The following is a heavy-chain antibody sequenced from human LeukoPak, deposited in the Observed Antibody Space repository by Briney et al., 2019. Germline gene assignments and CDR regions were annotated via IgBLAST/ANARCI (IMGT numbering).Heavy chain of an antibody. V-gene: IGHV4-34*01. CDR2: INHSGST. CDR1: GGSFSGYY. J-gene: IGHJ4*02. CDR3: ARGPASTNQDY. Sequence: SETLSLTCAVYGGSFSGYYWSWIRQPPGKGLEWIGEINHSGSTNYNPSLKSRVTISVDTSKNQFSLELSSVTAADTAVYYCARGPASTNQDYWGQGTLVTVSS. D-gene: IGHD5/OR15-5a*01.